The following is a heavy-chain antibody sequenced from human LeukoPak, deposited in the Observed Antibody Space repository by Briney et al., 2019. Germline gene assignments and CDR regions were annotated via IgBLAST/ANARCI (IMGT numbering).Heavy chain of an antibody. Sequence: SETLSLTCAVYDGSFSGYYWSWIRQPPGKGLEWIGEIYHSGSTNYNPSLKSRVTISVDKSKNQFSLNVSSVTAADTAVYYCARAEVVGAHLRSGYFQHWGQGTLVIVSS. D-gene: IGHD1-26*01. CDR2: IYHSGST. J-gene: IGHJ1*01. V-gene: IGHV4-34*01. CDR1: DGSFSGYY. CDR3: ARAEVVGAHLRSGYFQH.